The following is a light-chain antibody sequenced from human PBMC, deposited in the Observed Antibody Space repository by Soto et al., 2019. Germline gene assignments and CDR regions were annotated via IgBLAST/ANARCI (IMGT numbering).Light chain of an antibody. CDR2: EVS. V-gene: IGLV2-14*01. CDR3: SSYTTSSTWV. CDR1: SGDVGVYNY. Sequence: QSALTQPASVSGSPGQSITISCTGTSGDVGVYNYVSWYQQHPGKAPKLMIYEVSNRPSGVSNRFSGSKSGNTASLTISGLQAEDEADYYCSSYTTSSTWVFGGGTQLTVL. J-gene: IGLJ3*02.